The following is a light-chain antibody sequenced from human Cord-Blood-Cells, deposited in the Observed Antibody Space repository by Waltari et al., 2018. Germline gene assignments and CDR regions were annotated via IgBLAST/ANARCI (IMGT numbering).Light chain of an antibody. CDR1: RSAVGSYKL. Sequence: QSALTQPAPVSGSPGQSIPISCTGTRSAVGSYKLVSWYQQHPGKAPKLMIYEGSKRPSGVSNRFSGSKSGNTASLTISGLQAEDEADYYCCSYAGSSTLVFGGGTKLTVL. V-gene: IGLV2-23*01. CDR3: CSYAGSSTLV. J-gene: IGLJ2*01. CDR2: EGS.